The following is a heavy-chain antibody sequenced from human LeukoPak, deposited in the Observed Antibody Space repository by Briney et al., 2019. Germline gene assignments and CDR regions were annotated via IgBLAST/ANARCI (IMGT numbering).Heavy chain of an antibody. V-gene: IGHV3-53*01. CDR1: GCTVSSNY. CDR3: ARDSPTRAFDY. Sequence: GGSLRLSCAASGCTVSSNYMSWVRQAPGKGLEWVSVIYSGGSTYYADSVKGRFTISRDNSKNTLYLQMNSLRAEDTAVYYCARDSPTRAFDYWGQGTLVTVSS. J-gene: IGHJ4*02. CDR2: IYSGGST.